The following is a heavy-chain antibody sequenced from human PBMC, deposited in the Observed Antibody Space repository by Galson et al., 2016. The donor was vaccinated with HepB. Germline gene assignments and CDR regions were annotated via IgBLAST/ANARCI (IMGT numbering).Heavy chain of an antibody. Sequence: SLRLSCAASGFTFSNYVMNWVRQAPGKGLEWVSSISGNGGRIYYADSVKGRFTISRDNSKNTVFLQMNRLRAEDTAVYYCAKGGNTAAPLFRRVIPFDYSGQGTLVTVSS. CDR1: GFTFSNYV. CDR2: ISGNGGRI. J-gene: IGHJ4*02. D-gene: IGHD6-25*01. V-gene: IGHV3-23*01. CDR3: AKGGNTAAPLFRRVIPFDY.